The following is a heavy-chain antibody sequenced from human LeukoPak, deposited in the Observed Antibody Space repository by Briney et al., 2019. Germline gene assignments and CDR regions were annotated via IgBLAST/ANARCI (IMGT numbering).Heavy chain of an antibody. J-gene: IGHJ6*03. D-gene: IGHD2-21*01. V-gene: IGHV3-9*01. CDR2: ISWNSVSI. Sequence: PGRSLRLSCAASGFTFDDYAMHWVRQVPGKGLEWVSGISWNSVSIGYADSVKGRFTISRDNARDSLYLQMNSLRAEDTALYYCAKTLLAYDYYMDVWGKGTTVTVSS. CDR1: GFTFDDYA. CDR3: AKTLLAYDYYMDV.